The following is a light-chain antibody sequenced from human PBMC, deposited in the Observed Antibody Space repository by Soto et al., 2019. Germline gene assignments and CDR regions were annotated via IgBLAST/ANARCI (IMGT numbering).Light chain of an antibody. CDR3: AAWDDSLSGYV. J-gene: IGLJ1*01. CDR2: RNN. CDR1: SSNIGSNY. Sequence: QPVLTQPPSASGTPGQRVTISCSGSSSNIGSNYVYWYQQLPGTAPKLLIYRNNQRPSGVPDRFSGSKSGTSASLAISGRRSEDEADYYCAAWDDSLSGYVFGTGTKVTVL. V-gene: IGLV1-47*01.